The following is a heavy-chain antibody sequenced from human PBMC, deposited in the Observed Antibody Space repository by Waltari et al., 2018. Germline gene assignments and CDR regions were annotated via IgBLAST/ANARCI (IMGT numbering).Heavy chain of an antibody. V-gene: IGHV1-69*01. Sequence: QVQLVQSGAEVKKPGSSVKVPCKASGGTSSSYAISWVRQAPGKGIEWMGGIIPIFGTANYDQKFQGRVTITADESTSTDYMELSSLRSEDTAVYYCARDLLNYDSSGYLFQHWGQGTLVTVSS. D-gene: IGHD3-22*01. CDR1: GGTSSSYA. J-gene: IGHJ1*01. CDR3: ARDLLNYDSSGYLFQH. CDR2: IIPIFGTA.